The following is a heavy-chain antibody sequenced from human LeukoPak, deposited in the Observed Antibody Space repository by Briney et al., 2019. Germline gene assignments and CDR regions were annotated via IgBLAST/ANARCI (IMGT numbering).Heavy chain of an antibody. J-gene: IGHJ6*03. CDR1: GGSFSGYY. D-gene: IGHD6-6*01. V-gene: IGHV4-34*01. CDR2: INHSGST. CDR3: ARGGIAARPNYYYYYMDV. Sequence: SETLSLTCAVYGGSFSGYYWSWIRQPPGKGLEWIGEINHSGSTNYNPSLKSRVTTSVDTSKNQFSLKLSSVTAADTAVYYCARGGIAARPNYYYYYMDVWGKGTTVTVSS.